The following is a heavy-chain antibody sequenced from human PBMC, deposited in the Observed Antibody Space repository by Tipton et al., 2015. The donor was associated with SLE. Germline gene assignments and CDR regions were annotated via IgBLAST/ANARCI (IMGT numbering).Heavy chain of an antibody. CDR1: GGSISSSSYY. J-gene: IGHJ4*02. D-gene: IGHD3-3*01. Sequence: TLSLTCTVSGGSISSSSYYWGWIRQPPGKGLEWIGSIYTSGSTNYNPSLKSRVTISVDTSKNQFSLKLSSVTAADTAVYYCARADPFGVVIWGYWGQGTLVTVSS. CDR3: ARADPFGVVIWGY. V-gene: IGHV4-39*07. CDR2: IYTSGST.